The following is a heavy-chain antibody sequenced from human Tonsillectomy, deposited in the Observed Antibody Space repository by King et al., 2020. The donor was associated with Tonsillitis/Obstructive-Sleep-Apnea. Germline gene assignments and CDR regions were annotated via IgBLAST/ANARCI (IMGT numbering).Heavy chain of an antibody. D-gene: IGHD2-21*01. CDR3: ARDIVLEAGGDAFDI. Sequence: QLQESGPGLVKSSETLSLTCTVSGGSICRYYWSWIRQPPGKGLEWIGYIYDSGSTNYNPSLKSRVTISVDTSKNQFSLKLPSVTSAATAVYYCARDIVLEAGGDAFDIWGQGTMVTVSS. V-gene: IGHV4-59*01. CDR2: IYDSGST. J-gene: IGHJ3*02. CDR1: GGSICRYY.